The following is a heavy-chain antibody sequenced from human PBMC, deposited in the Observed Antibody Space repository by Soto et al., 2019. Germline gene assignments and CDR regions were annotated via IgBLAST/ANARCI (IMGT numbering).Heavy chain of an antibody. D-gene: IGHD1-26*01. V-gene: IGHV1-18*01. CDR3: SRDHTGHGRVFDF. CDR2: ISAYNGNT. J-gene: IGHJ4*02. Sequence: ASVKVSCKASGYTFTSYGISCVLQSPSHRLEWMGCISAYNGNTNYAQKLQGRVTMTTDTSTSTAYMELRRLRSDETAVYYCSRDHTGHGRVFDFCAEGTLVTVTS. CDR1: GYTFTSYG.